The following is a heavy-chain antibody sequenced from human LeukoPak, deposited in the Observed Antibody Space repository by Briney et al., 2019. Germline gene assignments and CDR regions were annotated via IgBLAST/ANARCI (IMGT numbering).Heavy chain of an antibody. V-gene: IGHV1-2*02. CDR1: GYTFTGYY. Sequence: ASVKVSCKASGYTFTGYYMHWVRQAPGQGPEWMGWINPNSGGTNYAQKFQGRVTMTRDTSISTAYMELSRLRSDDTAVYYCAREASSGYYYYYGMDVWGQGTTVTVSS. J-gene: IGHJ6*02. CDR3: AREASSGYYYYYGMDV. CDR2: INPNSGGT.